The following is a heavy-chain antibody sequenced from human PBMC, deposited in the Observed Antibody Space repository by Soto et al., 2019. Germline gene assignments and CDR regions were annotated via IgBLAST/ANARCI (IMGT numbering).Heavy chain of an antibody. CDR3: AKDGSSGYYWLEY. CDR2: ISNSGGST. D-gene: IGHD3-22*01. CDR1: GFTFSSYA. V-gene: IGHV3-23*01. J-gene: IGHJ4*02. Sequence: EVQLLESGGGLVQPGGSLRLSCAASGFTFSSYAMSWVRQAPGKGLEWVSVISNSGGSTYNADSVKGRFTMSRDNSKNTLYLQMNSLRAEDTAIYYCAKDGSSGYYWLEYWCQGTLVTVSS.